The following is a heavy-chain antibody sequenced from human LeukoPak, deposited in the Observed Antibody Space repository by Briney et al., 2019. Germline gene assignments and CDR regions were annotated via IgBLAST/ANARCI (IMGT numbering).Heavy chain of an antibody. V-gene: IGHV3-23*01. D-gene: IGHD6-19*01. J-gene: IGHJ4*02. Sequence: PGGSLRLSCAASGFTFSSYAMSWVRQAPGKGLEWVSAISGSGGSTYYADSVKGWFTISRDNPKNTLYLQMNSLRAEDTAVYYCAKDRSFPGGWYVSGFDYWGQGTLVTVSS. CDR3: AKDRSFPGGWYVSGFDY. CDR2: ISGSGGST. CDR1: GFTFSSYA.